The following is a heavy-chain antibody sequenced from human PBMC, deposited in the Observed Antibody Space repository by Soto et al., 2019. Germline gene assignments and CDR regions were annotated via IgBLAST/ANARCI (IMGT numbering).Heavy chain of an antibody. CDR2: IFYSGSI. CDR1: GDSINSGDYF. Sequence: SETLSLTCSVSGDSINSGDYFWNWIRQPPGKGLEWIGCIFYSGSIYYNPSLKSRLSISMDTSKNQFSLNLSSVTAADTAVYFCGRESKTDYYDTGDASPYFNHWGQGTQVTVSS. CDR3: GRESKTDYYDTGDASPYFNH. V-gene: IGHV4-30-4*01. J-gene: IGHJ4*02. D-gene: IGHD3-16*01.